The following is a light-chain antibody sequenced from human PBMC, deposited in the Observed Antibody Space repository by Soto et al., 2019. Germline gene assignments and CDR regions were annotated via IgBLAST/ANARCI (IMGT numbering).Light chain of an antibody. CDR2: DAS. CDR1: HSISSY. V-gene: IGKV1-5*01. J-gene: IGKJ1*01. CDR3: QQYDTYST. Sequence: DIQMAQSPSTLSASVGDRVTITCRASHSISSYLAWYQQKPGKAPKLLIYDASSLESGVPSRFSGSESGTEFTLTISSLRPDDFATYYCQQYDTYSTFGQGTKVDIK.